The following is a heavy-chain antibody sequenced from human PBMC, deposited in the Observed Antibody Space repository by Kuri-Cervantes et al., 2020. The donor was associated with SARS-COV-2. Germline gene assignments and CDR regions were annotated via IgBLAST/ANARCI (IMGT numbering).Heavy chain of an antibody. J-gene: IGHJ5*02. V-gene: IGHV4-38-2*02. Sequence: GSLRLSCAVSGYSISSGYYWGWIRQPPGKGLEWIGSIHHSGSTYYNPSLKGRVTISVDTSKNQFSLKLSSVTAADTAVYYCARDRWGYSNGPGGFDPWGQGTLVTVSS. CDR2: IHHSGST. CDR1: GYSISSGYY. CDR3: ARDRWGYSNGPGGFDP. D-gene: IGHD5-18*01.